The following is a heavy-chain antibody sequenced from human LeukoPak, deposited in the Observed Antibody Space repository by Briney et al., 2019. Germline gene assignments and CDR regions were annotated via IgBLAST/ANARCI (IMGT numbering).Heavy chain of an antibody. CDR2: IYYNGNT. V-gene: IGHV4-61*01. Sequence: SETLSLTCIVSGDSVSSGNYYWSWIRLPPGKGLEYIGHIYYNGNTNYNPSLKSRVTISVDTSKNQFSLKLNSVTAADTAVYYCARAAAYSGSYIYYFDYWGQGTLVTVSS. D-gene: IGHD1-26*01. J-gene: IGHJ4*02. CDR3: ARAAAYSGSYIYYFDY. CDR1: GDSVSSGNYY.